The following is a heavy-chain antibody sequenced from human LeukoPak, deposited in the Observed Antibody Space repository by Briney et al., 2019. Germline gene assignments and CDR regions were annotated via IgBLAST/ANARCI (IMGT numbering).Heavy chain of an antibody. Sequence: ASVKVSCKASGYTFTSYGISWVRQAPGQGLGWMGWISAYNGNTNYAQKLQGRVTMTTDTSTSTAYMELRSLRSDDTAVYYCARVRNWNAGTYYYYYYGMDVWGQGTTVTVSS. V-gene: IGHV1-18*01. J-gene: IGHJ6*02. D-gene: IGHD1-20*01. CDR2: ISAYNGNT. CDR1: GYTFTSYG. CDR3: ARVRNWNAGTYYYYYYGMDV.